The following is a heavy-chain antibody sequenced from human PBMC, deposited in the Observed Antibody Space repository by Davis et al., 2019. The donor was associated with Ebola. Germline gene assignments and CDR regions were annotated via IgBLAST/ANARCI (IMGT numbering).Heavy chain of an antibody. CDR2: ISSSGNTI. J-gene: IGHJ3*01. CDR3: ARRSPYGFHYRRAFDV. D-gene: IGHD4-17*01. V-gene: IGHV3-11*01. Sequence: GGSLRLSCAASGFSFKDSYMVWIRQAPGKGLEWISYISSSGNTIYYADSVRGRFTISRDNAKESLYLQMYSLKVEDTAMYYCARRSPYGFHYRRAFDVWGLGTMLTVSS. CDR1: GFSFKDSY.